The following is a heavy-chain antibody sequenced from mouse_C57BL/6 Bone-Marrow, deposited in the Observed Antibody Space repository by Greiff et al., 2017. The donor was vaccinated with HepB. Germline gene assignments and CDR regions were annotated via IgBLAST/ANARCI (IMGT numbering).Heavy chain of an antibody. CDR3: TRHGYDAMDY. V-gene: IGHV6-6*01. J-gene: IGHJ4*01. CDR1: GFTFSDAW. CDR2: IGNKANNHAT. Sequence: EVQVVESGGGLVQPGGSMKLSCAASGFTFSDAWMDWVRQSPGKGLEWVAEIGNKANNHATYYAESVKGRFTISRDDSKSSVYLQMNSLRAEDTGIYYCTRHGYDAMDYWGQGTSVTVSS.